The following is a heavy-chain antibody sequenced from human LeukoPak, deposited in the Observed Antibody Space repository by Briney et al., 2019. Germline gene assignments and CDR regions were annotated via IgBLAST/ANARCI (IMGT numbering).Heavy chain of an antibody. Sequence: PGGSLRLSCAASGFTFSSYAMSWVRQAPGKGLEWVSAISGSGGSTYYADSVKGRFTISRDISKNTLYLQMNSLRAEDTAVYYCAKAYYYDSSGYYGYWGQGTLVTVSS. CDR3: AKAYYYDSSGYYGY. D-gene: IGHD3-22*01. V-gene: IGHV3-23*01. J-gene: IGHJ4*02. CDR1: GFTFSSYA. CDR2: ISGSGGST.